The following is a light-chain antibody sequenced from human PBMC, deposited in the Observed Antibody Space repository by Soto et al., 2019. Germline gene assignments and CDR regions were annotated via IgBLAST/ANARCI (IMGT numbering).Light chain of an antibody. CDR2: GAS. CDR3: QQYNKWPPWT. V-gene: IGKV3-15*01. CDR1: LSVSSN. Sequence: EIVMTQSPATLSVSPGERATLSCRASLSVSSNLAWYQQKPGQPPRLLIYGASTRATGIPARFSGSGSGTEFTLTSSSLQSEDLAVDPCQQYNKWPPWTFGEGTKVELK. J-gene: IGKJ1*01.